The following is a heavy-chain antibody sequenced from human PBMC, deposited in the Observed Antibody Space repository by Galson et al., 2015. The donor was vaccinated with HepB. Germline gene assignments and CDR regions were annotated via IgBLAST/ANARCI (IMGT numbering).Heavy chain of an antibody. Sequence: LRLSCAASGFPFNNAWMTWVRQAPGMGLEWVGRIKSKTDGETTDYAAPVKGRFTISRDDSKNRLYLQMNSLKPEDTAVYYCTTDVYYSTYWSWFDPWGQGTLVTVSS. CDR3: TTDVYYSTYWSWFDP. CDR1: GFPFNNAW. CDR2: IKSKTDGETT. D-gene: IGHD2-8*02. J-gene: IGHJ5*02. V-gene: IGHV3-15*01.